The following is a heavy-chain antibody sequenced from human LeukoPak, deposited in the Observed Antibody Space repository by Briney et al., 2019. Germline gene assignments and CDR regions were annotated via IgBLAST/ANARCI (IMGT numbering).Heavy chain of an antibody. CDR1: GYTLSELS. D-gene: IGHD2-21*02. Sequence: ASVKVSCKVSGYTLSELSMHWVRQAPGKGLEWMGGLDPEDGETIYAQKFQGRVTMTEDTSTDTAYMELSSLRSEDTAVYYCATIVRIVVVTANAFDIWGQGTMVTVSS. CDR2: LDPEDGET. CDR3: ATIVRIVVVTANAFDI. V-gene: IGHV1-24*01. J-gene: IGHJ3*02.